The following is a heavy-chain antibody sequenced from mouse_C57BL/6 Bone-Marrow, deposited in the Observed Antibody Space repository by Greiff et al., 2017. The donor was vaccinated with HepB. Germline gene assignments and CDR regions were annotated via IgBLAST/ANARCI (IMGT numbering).Heavy chain of an antibody. Sequence: EVMLVESGGGLVKPGGSLKLSCAASGFTFSSYTMSWVRQTPEKRLEWVATISGGGGNTYYPDSVKGRFTISRDNAKNTLYLQMSSLRSEDTALYYCARHELRPFAYWGQGTLVTVSA. CDR1: GFTFSSYT. V-gene: IGHV5-9*01. D-gene: IGHD3-2*02. CDR3: ARHELRPFAY. J-gene: IGHJ3*01. CDR2: ISGGGGNT.